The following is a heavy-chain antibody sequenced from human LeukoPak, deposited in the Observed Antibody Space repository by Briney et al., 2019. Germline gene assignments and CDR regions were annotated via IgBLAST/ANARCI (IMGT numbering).Heavy chain of an antibody. CDR1: GGSISSYY. J-gene: IGHJ4*02. V-gene: IGHV4-39*07. CDR2: IYYSGST. D-gene: IGHD2-15*01. CDR3: ARRGKVVGAYFDY. Sequence: SETLSLTCTVSGGSISSYYWGWIRQPPGKGLEWIGSIYYSGSTYYNPSLKSRVTISVDTSKNQFSLKLSSVTAADTAVYYCARRGKVVGAYFDYWGQGTLVTVSS.